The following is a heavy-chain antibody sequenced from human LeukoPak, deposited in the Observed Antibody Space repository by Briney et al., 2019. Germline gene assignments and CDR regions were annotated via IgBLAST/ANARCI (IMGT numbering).Heavy chain of an antibody. Sequence: GGSLRLSCAASGFTFSSYAMHWVRQAPGKGLEWVAVISYDGSNKYYADSVKGRFTISRDNSKNTLYLQMNSLRAEDTAVYYCARDGAVAGTEGDDAFDIWGQGTMVTVSS. CDR1: GFTFSSYA. J-gene: IGHJ3*02. CDR2: ISYDGSNK. CDR3: ARDGAVAGTEGDDAFDI. V-gene: IGHV3-30-3*01. D-gene: IGHD6-19*01.